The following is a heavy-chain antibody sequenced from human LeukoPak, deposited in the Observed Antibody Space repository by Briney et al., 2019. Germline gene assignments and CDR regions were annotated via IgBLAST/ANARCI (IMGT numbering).Heavy chain of an antibody. J-gene: IGHJ4*02. CDR2: IYYSGST. CDR1: GGSISSYY. CDR3: ARVGGVPATAMHIYYFDY. Sequence: SETLSLTCTVSGGSISSYYWSWIRQPPGKGLEWIGYIYYSGSTNYNPSLKSRVTISVDTSKNQFSLKLSSVTAADTAVYYCARVGGVPATAMHIYYFDYWGQGTLVTVSS. D-gene: IGHD2-2*01. V-gene: IGHV4-59*01.